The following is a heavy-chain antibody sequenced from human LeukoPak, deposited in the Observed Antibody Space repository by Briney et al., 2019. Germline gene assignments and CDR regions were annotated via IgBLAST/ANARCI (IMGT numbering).Heavy chain of an antibody. CDR1: GVSITNYY. CDR2: MYISGST. V-gene: IGHV4-4*07. J-gene: IGHJ4*02. D-gene: IGHD1-26*01. CDR3: ARDYLVGAPLDS. Sequence: SETLSLTCTVSGVSITNYYWAWIRQPAGKGLEWIGRMYISGSTNYNPSLKSRVTISIDKTKNQYSLKLRSVTAADTAVYYCARDYLVGAPLDSWGQGTLVTVSS.